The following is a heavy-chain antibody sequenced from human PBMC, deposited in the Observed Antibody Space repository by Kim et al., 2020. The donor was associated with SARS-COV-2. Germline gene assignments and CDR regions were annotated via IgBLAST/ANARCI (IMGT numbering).Heavy chain of an antibody. CDR2: INPSGGST. J-gene: IGHJ4*02. Sequence: ASVKVSCKASGYTFTSYYMHWVRQAPGQGLEWMGIINPSGGSTSYAQKFQGRVTMTRDTSTSTVYMELSSLRSEDTAVYYCAREWDYYGSGTLPQGAGWYFDYWGQGTLVTVSS. CDR3: AREWDYYGSGTLPQGAGWYFDY. CDR1: GYTFTSYY. V-gene: IGHV1-46*01. D-gene: IGHD3-10*01.